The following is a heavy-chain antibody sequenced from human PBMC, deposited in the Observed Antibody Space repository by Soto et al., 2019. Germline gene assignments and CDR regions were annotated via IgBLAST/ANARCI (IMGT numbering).Heavy chain of an antibody. Sequence: QVQLVESGGGVVQPGRSLRLSCAASGFTFSSYAMHWVRQAPGKGLEWVAVISYDGSNKYYADSVKGRFTISRDNSKNTLYLQMNSLRAEDTAVYYCARDRWAHIVVVPAAIPGNYYYYYGMDVWGQGTTVTVSS. V-gene: IGHV3-30-3*01. CDR2: ISYDGSNK. J-gene: IGHJ6*02. CDR3: ARDRWAHIVVVPAAIPGNYYYYYGMDV. CDR1: GFTFSSYA. D-gene: IGHD2-2*02.